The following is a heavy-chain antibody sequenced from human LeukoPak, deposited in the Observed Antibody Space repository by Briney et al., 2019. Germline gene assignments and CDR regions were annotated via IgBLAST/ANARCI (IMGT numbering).Heavy chain of an antibody. CDR3: ARTIAAAATDPGYFDY. Sequence: SETLSLTCTVSGGSISSYYWSWIRQPAGKRLEWIGYIYYSGSTNYNPFLKGRVTISVDTSKNQFSLKLSSVTAADTAVYYCARTIAAAATDPGYFDYWGQGTLVTVSS. CDR2: IYYSGST. J-gene: IGHJ4*02. V-gene: IGHV4-59*01. CDR1: GGSISSYY. D-gene: IGHD6-13*01.